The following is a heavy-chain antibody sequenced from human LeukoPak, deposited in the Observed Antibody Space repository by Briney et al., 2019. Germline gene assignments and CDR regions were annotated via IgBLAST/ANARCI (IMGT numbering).Heavy chain of an antibody. D-gene: IGHD2-15*01. CDR2: ISYDGSNK. J-gene: IGHJ4*02. V-gene: IGHV3-30*18. CDR1: GFTFSSYG. CDR3: AKGLYCSGGSCYVY. Sequence: GRSLRLSRAASGFTFSSYGMHWVRQAPGKGLEWVAVISYDGSNKYYADSVKGRFTISRDNSKNTLYLQMNSLRAEDTAVYYCAKGLYCSGGSCYVYWGQGTLVTVSS.